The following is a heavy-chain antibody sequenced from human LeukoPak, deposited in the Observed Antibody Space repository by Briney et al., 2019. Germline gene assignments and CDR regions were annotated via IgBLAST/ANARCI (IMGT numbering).Heavy chain of an antibody. J-gene: IGHJ4*02. D-gene: IGHD2-2*01. CDR2: ISSDGSST. CDR3: ARPYCSGTSCYAYFDS. CDR1: GFAFSTYW. Sequence: GGSLRLSCAASGFAFSTYWMHWVRQAPGKGPVWVSRISSDGSSTTYADSVKGRFTISRDNAKNTLYLQMNSLTAEDTAVYHCARPYCSGTSCYAYFDSWGRGTLVTVSS. V-gene: IGHV3-74*01.